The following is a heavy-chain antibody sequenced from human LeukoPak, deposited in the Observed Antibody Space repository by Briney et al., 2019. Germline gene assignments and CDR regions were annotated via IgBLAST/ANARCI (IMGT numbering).Heavy chain of an antibody. V-gene: IGHV3-33*01. CDR3: ATDQGSYSSRGPDN. Sequence: PGTSLRLSCAASGFTFSNFGMHWVRQVPGKGLEWVAVIWYDGSNKYYGDSVKGRFTISRDNSKNTLYLQMDSLRVEDTAVYYCATDQGSYSSRGPDNWGQGTLVTVSS. D-gene: IGHD6-13*01. CDR1: GFTFSNFG. J-gene: IGHJ4*02. CDR2: IWYDGSNK.